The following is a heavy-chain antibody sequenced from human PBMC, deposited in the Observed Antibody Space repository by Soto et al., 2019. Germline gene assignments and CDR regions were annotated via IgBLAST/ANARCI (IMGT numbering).Heavy chain of an antibody. CDR2: INHSGST. Sequence: SETLSLTCAVYGGSFSGYYWSWIRQPPGKGLEWIGEINHSGSTNYNPSLKSRVTISVDTSKNQFSLKLSSVTAADTAVYYCARGGHGYGSGSFLLDYWGQGTLVTVSS. D-gene: IGHD3-10*01. CDR3: ARGGHGYGSGSFLLDY. J-gene: IGHJ4*02. V-gene: IGHV4-34*01. CDR1: GGSFSGYY.